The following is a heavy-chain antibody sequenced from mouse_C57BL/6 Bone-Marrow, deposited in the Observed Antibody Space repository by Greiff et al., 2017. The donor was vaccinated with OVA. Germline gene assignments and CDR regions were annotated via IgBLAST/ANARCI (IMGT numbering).Heavy chain of an antibody. CDR1: GYTFTDYY. CDR3: ARGYYGSSYDHWYFDV. Sequence: VQLQQSGAELVRPGASVKLSCKASGYTFTDYYINWVKQRPGQGLEWIARIYPGSGNTYYNEKFKGKATLTAEKSSSTAYMQLSSLTSEDSAVYFCARGYYGSSYDHWYFDVWGTGTTVTVSS. V-gene: IGHV1-76*01. D-gene: IGHD1-1*01. CDR2: IYPGSGNT. J-gene: IGHJ1*03.